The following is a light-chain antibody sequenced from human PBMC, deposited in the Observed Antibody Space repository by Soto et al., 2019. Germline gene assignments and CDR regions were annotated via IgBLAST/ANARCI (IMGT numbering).Light chain of an antibody. CDR2: LNSDGSH. CDR3: QTWGTGIQV. CDR1: SGHSNYA. V-gene: IGLV4-69*01. J-gene: IGLJ2*01. Sequence: QSVLTQSPSASASLGASVKLTCTLSSGHSNYAIAWHQQRPEKGPRYLMKLNSDGSHTKGDGIPDRFSGSSSGAERYLSISSLQYEDEADYYCQTWGTGIQVFGGGTKLTVL.